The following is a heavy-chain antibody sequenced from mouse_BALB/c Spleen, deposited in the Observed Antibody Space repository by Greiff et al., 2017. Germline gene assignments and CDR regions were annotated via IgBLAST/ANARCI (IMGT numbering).Heavy chain of an antibody. J-gene: IGHJ3*01. CDR1: GFTFSDYY. Sequence: EVQVVESGGGLVKPGGSLKLSCAASGFTFSDYYMYWVRQTPEKRLEWVATISDGGSYTYYPDSVKGRFTISRDNAKNNLYLQMSSLKSEDTAMYYCAREKNSSFAYWGQGTLVTVSA. CDR3: AREKNSSFAY. V-gene: IGHV5-4*02. CDR2: ISDGGSYT.